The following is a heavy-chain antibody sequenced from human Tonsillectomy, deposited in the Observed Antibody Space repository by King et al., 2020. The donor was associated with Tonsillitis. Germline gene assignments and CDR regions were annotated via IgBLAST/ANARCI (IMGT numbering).Heavy chain of an antibody. Sequence: VQLQESGPGLLKPSGTLSLTCAVSGGSISSRNWWGWVRQPPGKGLEWIGEIYQSGTTHYNPSLKSRVTISVDKSKNQFSLNLTSVTAADTAGYYCSKRPAAVSQYYHMDVWGKGTTVTVSS. CDR1: GGSISSRNW. V-gene: IGHV4-4*02. D-gene: IGHD2-2*01. J-gene: IGHJ6*03. CDR3: SKRPAAVSQYYHMDV. CDR2: IYQSGTT.